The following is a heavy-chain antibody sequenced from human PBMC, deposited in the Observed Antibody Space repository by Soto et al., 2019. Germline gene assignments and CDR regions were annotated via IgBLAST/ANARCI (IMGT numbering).Heavy chain of an antibody. Sequence: EVQLVESGGGLVQPGGSLRLSCAASGFTFSSYWMSWVRQAPGKGLEWVANIKQDGSEKYYVDSVKGRFTISRDNAKNSLYLQMNSLRAEDTAVYYCARDPSSWYTTGFYWYFDLWGRGTLVTVSS. CDR2: IKQDGSEK. CDR3: ARDPSSWYTTGFYWYFDL. V-gene: IGHV3-7*01. D-gene: IGHD6-13*01. J-gene: IGHJ2*01. CDR1: GFTFSSYW.